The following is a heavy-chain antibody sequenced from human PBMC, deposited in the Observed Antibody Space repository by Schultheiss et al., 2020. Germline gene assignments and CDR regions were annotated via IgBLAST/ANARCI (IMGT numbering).Heavy chain of an antibody. Sequence: GGSLRLSCAASGFTFSSYGMHWVRQAPGKGLEWVAVIWYDGSNKYYADSVKGRFTISRDNSKNTLYLQMNSLRAEDTAVYYCARDRPNYDSSGYYPAYNWFDPWGKGTLVTVSS. CDR2: IWYDGSNK. D-gene: IGHD3-22*01. J-gene: IGHJ5*02. CDR1: GFTFSSYG. CDR3: ARDRPNYDSSGYYPAYNWFDP. V-gene: IGHV3-33*01.